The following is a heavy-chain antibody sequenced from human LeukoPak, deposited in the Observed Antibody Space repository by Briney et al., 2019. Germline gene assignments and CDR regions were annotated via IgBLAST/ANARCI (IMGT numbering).Heavy chain of an antibody. V-gene: IGHV3-20*04. D-gene: IGHD3-10*01. J-gene: IGHJ4*02. Sequence: GGSLRLSCTASGFTFEDNGMSWVRQAPGKGLEWVSGLNWNGGSTGYADSVKGRFTISRDNARNSLYLQMNSLRTEDTALYYCATHSYYYGSGSYPHYLDYWGQGTLVTVSA. CDR1: GFTFEDNG. CDR2: LNWNGGST. CDR3: ATHSYYYGSGSYPHYLDY.